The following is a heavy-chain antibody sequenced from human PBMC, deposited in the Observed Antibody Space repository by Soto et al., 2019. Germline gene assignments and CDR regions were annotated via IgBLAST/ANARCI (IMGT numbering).Heavy chain of an antibody. CDR3: VRDSPIGSAFSGHDDIDS. CDR2: INPSGGST. Sequence: ASVKVSCKASGYTFTSYGISWVRQAPGQGLEWMGIINPSGGSTNYAQKFQGRVTMTRDTSTSTVYMELSSLRSEDTAVYYCVRDSPIGSAFSGHDDIDSWGQGTLVTVSS. J-gene: IGHJ4*02. D-gene: IGHD5-12*01. CDR1: GYTFTSYG. V-gene: IGHV1-46*01.